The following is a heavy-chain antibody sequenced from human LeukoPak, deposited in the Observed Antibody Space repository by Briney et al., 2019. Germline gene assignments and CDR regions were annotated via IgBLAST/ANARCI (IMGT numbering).Heavy chain of an antibody. CDR1: GYTFTSYG. J-gene: IGHJ6*02. CDR3: AILYYDFWSGSAIFYYYYGMDV. CDR2: ISAYNGNT. D-gene: IGHD3-3*01. Sequence: GASAKVSCKASGYTFTSYGISWVRQAPGQGLEWMGWISAYNGNTNYAQKLQGRVTMTTDTSTSTAYMELRSLRSDDTAVYYCAILYYDFWSGSAIFYYYYGMDVWGQGTTVTVSS. V-gene: IGHV1-18*01.